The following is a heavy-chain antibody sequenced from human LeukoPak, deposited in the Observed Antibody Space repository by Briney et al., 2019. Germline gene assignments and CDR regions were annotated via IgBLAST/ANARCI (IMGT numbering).Heavy chain of an antibody. D-gene: IGHD1-1*01. V-gene: IGHV1-18*01. CDR3: ARDLSSGGWTLEVDY. J-gene: IGHJ4*02. Sequence: GASVKVSCKTSGYTFSTCGVTGGRQAPGQGYQWMGWISGHTGNTKYAENFQGRISLTTDTSATTAYMELRSLTSDDTAVYYCARDLSSGGWTLEVDYWGQGSLVTVAS. CDR1: GYTFSTCG. CDR2: ISGHTGNT.